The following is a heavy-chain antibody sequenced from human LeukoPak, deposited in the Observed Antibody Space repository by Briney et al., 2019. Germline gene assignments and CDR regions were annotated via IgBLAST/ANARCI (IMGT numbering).Heavy chain of an antibody. V-gene: IGHV3-48*01. D-gene: IGHD3-16*01. CDR1: GFTFSSYS. CDR2: ISSSSTI. Sequence: GGSLRLSCAASGFTFSSYSMNWVRQAPGKGLEWVSYISSSSTIYYADSVKGRFTISRDNAKNSLYLQMNSLRAEDTAVYYCARDSVGEAGDDYWGQGTLVTVSS. J-gene: IGHJ4*02. CDR3: ARDSVGEAGDDY.